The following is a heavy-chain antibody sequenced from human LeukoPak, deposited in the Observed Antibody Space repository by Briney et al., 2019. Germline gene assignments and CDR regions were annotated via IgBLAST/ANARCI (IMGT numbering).Heavy chain of an antibody. V-gene: IGHV4-34*01. CDR3: ARFADSEPIDT. J-gene: IGHJ4*02. CDR1: GGSLSGYY. D-gene: IGHD2-21*01. CDR2: ISHRGGT. Sequence: SETLSLTCVVSGGSLSGYYLTWIRQAPGTGLEWIGDISHRGGTAYNPSLKSRASVSLDTSKNQFSLYVTSVTAADTAVYFCARFADSEPIDTWGQGTLVTVSS.